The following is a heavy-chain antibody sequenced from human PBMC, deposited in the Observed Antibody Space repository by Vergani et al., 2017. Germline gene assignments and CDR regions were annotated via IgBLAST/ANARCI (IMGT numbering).Heavy chain of an antibody. D-gene: IGHD7-27*01. Sequence: QVQLQESGPGLVKPSGTLSLTCAVSGGSISSNNWWSWGRQPPGKGLEWIGEIDHSGSTNYNPSLKSRLTISVDKSKNQFSLKLSSGTAADTAVYFCARGGTGDLDYWGQGTLVTVSS. CDR3: ARGGTGDLDY. CDR2: IDHSGST. V-gene: IGHV4-4*02. CDR1: GGSISSNNW. J-gene: IGHJ4*02.